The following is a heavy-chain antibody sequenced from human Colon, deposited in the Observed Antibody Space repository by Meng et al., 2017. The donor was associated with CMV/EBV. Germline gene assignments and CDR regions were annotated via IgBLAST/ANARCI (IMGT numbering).Heavy chain of an antibody. V-gene: IGHV3-21*01. Sequence: GGSLRLSCAASGFTFSSYSMNWVRQAPGKGLEWVSSISSCSSYIYYADSVQGRFTISRDNAKNSLYLQMNSLRAEDTAVYYCAKSWASITIFGVPRGGSFYYNMDVWGQGTAVTVSS. J-gene: IGHJ6*02. D-gene: IGHD3-3*01. CDR1: GFTFSSYS. CDR2: ISSCSSYI. CDR3: AKSWASITIFGVPRGGSFYYNMDV.